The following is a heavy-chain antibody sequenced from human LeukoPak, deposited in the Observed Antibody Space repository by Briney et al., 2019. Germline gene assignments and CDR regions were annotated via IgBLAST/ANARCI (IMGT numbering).Heavy chain of an antibody. V-gene: IGHV4-30-4*01. CDR2: MYYSGST. CDR1: GGSISSGDYY. J-gene: IGHJ5*02. Sequence: SETLSLTCTVSGGSISSGDYYWSWIRQPPGKGLEWIGYMYYSGSTYYNPSLKSRVTMSADTSKNQLSLKLSFVTAADTAVYYCARPYYYDSRIDPWGQGILVTVSS. D-gene: IGHD3-22*01. CDR3: ARPYYYDSRIDP.